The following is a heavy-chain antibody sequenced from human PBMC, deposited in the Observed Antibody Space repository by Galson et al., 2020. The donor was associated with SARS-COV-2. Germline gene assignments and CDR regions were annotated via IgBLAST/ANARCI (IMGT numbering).Heavy chain of an antibody. CDR3: ARDQGAYYDYVWGSYRWGWFDP. J-gene: IGHJ5*02. Sequence: GESLKISCAASGFTFSSYAMHWVRQAPGKGLEWVAVISYDGSNKYYADSVKGRFTISRDNSKNTLYLQMNSLRAEDTAVYYCARDQGAYYDYVWGSYRWGWFDPWGQGTLVTVSS. CDR2: ISYDGSNK. CDR1: GFTFSSYA. V-gene: IGHV3-30*04. D-gene: IGHD3-16*02.